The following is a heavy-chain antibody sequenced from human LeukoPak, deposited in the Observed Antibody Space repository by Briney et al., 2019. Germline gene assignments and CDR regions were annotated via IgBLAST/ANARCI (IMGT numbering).Heavy chain of an antibody. Sequence: PGGSLRLSCAASGFTVSSNEMSWVRQAPGKGLEWVSSISGGSTYYADSRKGRFTISRDNSKNTLHLQMNSLRAEDTGVYYCARDKEAAVDFWSGYYPLWGQGTLVTVSS. J-gene: IGHJ4*02. CDR1: GFTVSSNE. CDR2: ISGGST. D-gene: IGHD3-3*01. CDR3: ARDKEAAVDFWSGYYPL. V-gene: IGHV3-38-3*01.